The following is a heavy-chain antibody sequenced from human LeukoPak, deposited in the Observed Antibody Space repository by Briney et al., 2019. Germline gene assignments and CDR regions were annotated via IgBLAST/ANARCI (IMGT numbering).Heavy chain of an antibody. J-gene: IGHJ4*02. CDR2: IYHSGRT. V-gene: IGHV4-38-2*01. D-gene: IGHD3-3*02. CDR1: TYFISDGYY. CDR3: GRISFFGTYYFDH. Sequence: SETLSLTCAVSTYFISDGYYWGWIRQPPGKGLEWIGNIYHSGRTYYNPSLKSRVTISVDTSKNQFSLKLSSVTAADTAVYYCGRISFFGTYYFDHWGQRTLVIVSS.